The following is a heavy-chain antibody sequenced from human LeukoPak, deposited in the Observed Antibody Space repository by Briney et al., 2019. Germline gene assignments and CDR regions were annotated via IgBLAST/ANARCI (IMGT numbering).Heavy chain of an antibody. V-gene: IGHV4-34*01. Sequence: SETLSLTCAVYGGSFSGYYWSWIRQPPGKGLEWIGEINHSGSTNYNPSLKSRVTISVDTSKNQFSLKLSSVTAADTAVYYCARDSGRYCTLDSCYTDFDYWGRGTLVSVSS. CDR1: GGSFSGYY. D-gene: IGHD2-2*02. CDR3: ARDSGRYCTLDSCYTDFDY. J-gene: IGHJ4*01. CDR2: INHSGST.